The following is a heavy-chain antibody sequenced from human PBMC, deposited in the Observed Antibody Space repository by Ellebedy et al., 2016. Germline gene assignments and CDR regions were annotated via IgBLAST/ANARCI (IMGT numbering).Heavy chain of an antibody. J-gene: IGHJ4*02. CDR1: GYTFTDYY. Sequence: ASVKVSXKASGYTFTDYYIHWVRQAPGQGLEWMGWINPNSGGTNYAQKFQGRVTMTKDTSITTAYMELSSLRSDDAAVYYCARRASCGGDCRRGEVDNWGQGTLVTVSS. CDR2: INPNSGGT. V-gene: IGHV1-2*02. CDR3: ARRASCGGDCRRGEVDN. D-gene: IGHD2-21*02.